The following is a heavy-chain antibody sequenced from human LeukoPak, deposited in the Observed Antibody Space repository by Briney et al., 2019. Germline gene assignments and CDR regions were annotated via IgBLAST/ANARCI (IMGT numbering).Heavy chain of an antibody. CDR2: ISGSGGST. V-gene: IGHV3-23*01. D-gene: IGHD6-19*01. Sequence: GGSLRLSCAASEFTFSSYAMSWVRQAPGKGLEWVSAISGSGGSTYYADSVKGRFTISRDNSKNTLYLQMNSLRAEDTAVYYCAKDGSIAVAGTAFYWGQGTLVTVSS. J-gene: IGHJ4*02. CDR1: EFTFSSYA. CDR3: AKDGSIAVAGTAFY.